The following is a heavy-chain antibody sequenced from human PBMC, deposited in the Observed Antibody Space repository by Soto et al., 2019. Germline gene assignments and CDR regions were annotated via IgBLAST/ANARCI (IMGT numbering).Heavy chain of an antibody. CDR1: GGSISSYY. CDR3: ARDRAVAGTEGVYYYYGMDV. V-gene: IGHV4-59*01. Sequence: SETLSLTCTVSGGSISSYYWSWIRQPPGKGLEWIGYIYYSGSTNYNPSLKSRVTISVDTSKNQFSLKLSSVTAADTAVYYCARDRAVAGTEGVYYYYGMDVWGQGTTVTV. D-gene: IGHD6-19*01. J-gene: IGHJ6*02. CDR2: IYYSGST.